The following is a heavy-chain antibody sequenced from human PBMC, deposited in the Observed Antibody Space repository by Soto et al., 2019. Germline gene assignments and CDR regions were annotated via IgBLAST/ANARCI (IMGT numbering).Heavy chain of an antibody. J-gene: IGHJ4*02. CDR2: SYSTGGT. CDR3: ARDREPDGICSFDS. V-gene: IGHV3-23*01. Sequence: GGSLRLSCAASGFTLGKYTMGWVRQAPGKGLEWVAESYSTGGTEYADSVKGRFTISRDNSKNTLFLQMNSLGVEDTALYYCARDREPDGICSFDSWGQGTLVTVSS. CDR1: GFTLGKYT. D-gene: IGHD2-8*01.